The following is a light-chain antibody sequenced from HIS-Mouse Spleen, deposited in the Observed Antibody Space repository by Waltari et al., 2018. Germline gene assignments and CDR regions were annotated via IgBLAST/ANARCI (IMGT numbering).Light chain of an antibody. Sequence: QSALTQPRSVSGSPGPSVTIPCTGTSSDVGGYHYVPWYQQHPGKAPKLMIYDVSKRPSGVPDRFSGSKSGNTASLTISGLQAEDEADYYCCSYAGSYPVVFGGGTKLTVL. V-gene: IGLV2-11*01. J-gene: IGLJ2*01. CDR3: CSYAGSYPVV. CDR1: SSDVGGYHY. CDR2: DVS.